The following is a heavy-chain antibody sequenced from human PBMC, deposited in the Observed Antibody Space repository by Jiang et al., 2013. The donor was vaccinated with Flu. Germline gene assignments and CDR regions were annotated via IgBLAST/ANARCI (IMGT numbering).Heavy chain of an antibody. D-gene: IGHD4-17*01. Sequence: VQLLESGAEVKKPGASVKVSCKASGYSFTTYYMHWVRRAPGQGLEWMGWLHPATGETHFARDFQGRVTMTSDTSISTAYMDLSRLKSDDTAMYYCAKDIGDSDPFDPWGQGTLVTVSS. CDR2: LHPATGET. V-gene: IGHV1-2*02. CDR3: AKDIGDSDPFDP. J-gene: IGHJ5*02. CDR1: GYSFTTYY.